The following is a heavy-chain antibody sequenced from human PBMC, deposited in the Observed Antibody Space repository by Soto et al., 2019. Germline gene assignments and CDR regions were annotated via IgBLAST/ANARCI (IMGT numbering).Heavy chain of an antibody. CDR1: GFKISSYG. CDR3: AKGTAGSYWYYYYGMDV. CDR2: ISHDGSNK. Sequence: SLRLSCAASGFKISSYGMHWVRQAPGKGLEWVAVISHDGSNKYYADSVKGRFTISRDNSKNTLYLQMNSLRAEDTAVYYCAKGTAGSYWYYYYGMDVWGQGTTVTVSS. V-gene: IGHV3-30*18. J-gene: IGHJ6*02. D-gene: IGHD3-10*01.